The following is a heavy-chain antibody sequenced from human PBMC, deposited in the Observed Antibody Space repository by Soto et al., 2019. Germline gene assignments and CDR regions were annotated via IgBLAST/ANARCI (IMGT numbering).Heavy chain of an antibody. Sequence: EVHLVESGGGLIQPGGSLRLSCAASGLSVTNNYMSWVRQRPGKGLEWVSFFHTGRSTYYATSVEGRFTISRDDSKNTIYFQMNSLRAEDTAVYYCVASSSSYYFEYWGHGTLVTVSS. CDR3: VASSSSYYFEY. V-gene: IGHV3-53*01. CDR1: GLSVTNNY. CDR2: FHTGRST. J-gene: IGHJ4*01.